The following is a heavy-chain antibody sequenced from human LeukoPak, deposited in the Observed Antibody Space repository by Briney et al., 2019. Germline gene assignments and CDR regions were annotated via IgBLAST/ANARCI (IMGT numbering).Heavy chain of an antibody. CDR1: GFTFSSYW. V-gene: IGHV3-7*01. J-gene: IGHJ4*02. D-gene: IGHD2-8*02. CDR2: IKQDGSEK. Sequence: GGSLRLSCAVSGFTFSSYWMTWVRQAPGKGLGWVANIKQDGSEKYYVDSVKGRFTISGDNAKNSLYLQMNSLRAEDTAVYYCARDRSGFDSWGQGTLVTVSS. CDR3: ARDRSGFDS.